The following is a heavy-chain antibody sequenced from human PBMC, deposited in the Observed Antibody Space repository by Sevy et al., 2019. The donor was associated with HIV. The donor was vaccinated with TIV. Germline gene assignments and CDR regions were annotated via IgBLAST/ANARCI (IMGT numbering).Heavy chain of an antibody. V-gene: IGHV3-72*01. CDR1: GFTFSDHY. CDR3: VRGPNCGVGGCQQISPYCLDV. CDR2: IRNRPNSYTT. J-gene: IGHJ6*03. D-gene: IGHD2-15*01. Sequence: GGSLRLSCAASGFTFSDHYVDWVRQAPGKGLEWVGRIRNRPNSYTTEYAPSVKGRFTISREDSKNSVYLQMNSLKTQDSAVYYCVRGPNCGVGGCQQISPYCLDVWGKGATVTVSS.